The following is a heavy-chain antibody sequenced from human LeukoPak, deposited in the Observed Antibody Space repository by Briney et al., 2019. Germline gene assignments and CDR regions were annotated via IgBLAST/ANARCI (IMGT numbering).Heavy chain of an antibody. CDR2: ISSSSSSYI. Sequence: GGSLRLSCAASGFTFSSYSMNWVRQAPGKGLEWVSSISSSSSSYIYYADSVKGRFTISRDNAKNSLYLQMNSLRAEDMAVYYCARDKQQLTYYFDYWGQGTLVTVSS. CDR3: ARDKQQLTYYFDY. J-gene: IGHJ4*02. CDR1: GFTFSSYS. V-gene: IGHV3-21*01. D-gene: IGHD6-13*01.